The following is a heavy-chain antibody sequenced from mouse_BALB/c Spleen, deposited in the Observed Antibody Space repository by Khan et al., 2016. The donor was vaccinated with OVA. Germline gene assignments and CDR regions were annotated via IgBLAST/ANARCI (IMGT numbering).Heavy chain of an antibody. CDR1: GFSIKDFY. CDR3: ARLGYGNYWFAY. V-gene: IGHV14-1*02. J-gene: IGHJ3*01. CDR2: IDPENGNT. Sequence: VQLQQSGAELLRPGALVMLSCKASGFSIKDFYMHWVKQRPEQGLEWIGWIDPENGNTIYDSNFQGKASITADTSSNSAYLQLSSLTSEDTAVYYCARLGYGNYWFAYWGQGTLVTVSA. D-gene: IGHD2-10*02.